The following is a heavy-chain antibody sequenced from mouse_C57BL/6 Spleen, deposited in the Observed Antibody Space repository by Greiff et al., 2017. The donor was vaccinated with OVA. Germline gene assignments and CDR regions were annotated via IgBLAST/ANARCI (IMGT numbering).Heavy chain of an antibody. Sequence: EVQLQQSGPELVKPGASVKMSCKASGYTFTDYNMHWVKQSHGKSLEWIGYINPNNGGTSYNQKFKGKATLTVNKSSSTAYMELRSLTSEDSAVYYCARSGLTIEKIYYYGSSFDYWGQGTTLTVSS. CDR1: GYTFTDYN. J-gene: IGHJ2*01. CDR3: ARSGLTIEKIYYYGSSFDY. CDR2: INPNNGGT. D-gene: IGHD1-1*01. V-gene: IGHV1-22*01.